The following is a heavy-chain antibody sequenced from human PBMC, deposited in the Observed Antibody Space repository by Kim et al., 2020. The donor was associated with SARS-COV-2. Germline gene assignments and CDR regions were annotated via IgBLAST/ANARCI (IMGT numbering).Heavy chain of an antibody. Sequence: GGSLRLSCTASGFTFSRFGMHWVRQAPGKGLEWVTVISNDGTYTNYADSVKGRFTISRDDSKNTLFLQMNSLRDEDTAKYYCAKDIRAVFGAATFGPWGQGTLVTVSS. CDR3: AKDIRAVFGAATFGP. J-gene: IGHJ5*02. CDR2: ISNDGTYT. V-gene: IGHV3-30*18. D-gene: IGHD3-3*01. CDR1: GFTFSRFG.